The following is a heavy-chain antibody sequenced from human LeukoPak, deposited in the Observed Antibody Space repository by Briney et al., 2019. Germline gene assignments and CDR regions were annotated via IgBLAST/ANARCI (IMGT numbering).Heavy chain of an antibody. Sequence: PGGSLRLSCAASGFTFSSYAMSWVRQAPGKGLEWVSAISGSGGSTYYADSVKGRFTIPRDNSRNTLYLQMNSLRAEDTAVYYCAKDQYYYDSSGTEHWGQGTLVTVSS. D-gene: IGHD3-22*01. CDR2: ISGSGGST. CDR1: GFTFSSYA. V-gene: IGHV3-23*01. CDR3: AKDQYYYDSSGTEH. J-gene: IGHJ1*01.